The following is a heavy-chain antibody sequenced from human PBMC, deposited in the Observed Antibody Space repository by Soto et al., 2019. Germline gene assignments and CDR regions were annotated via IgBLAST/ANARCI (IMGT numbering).Heavy chain of an antibody. CDR3: ARGSTRYYYGMDV. D-gene: IGHD2-2*01. CDR1: GYTFTRYG. CDR2: ISAYNGNT. J-gene: IGHJ6*02. V-gene: IGHV1-18*01. Sequence: ASVKGACKASGYTFTRYGISWVRQAPGQGLEWMGWISAYNGNTNYAQKLQGRVTMTTDTSTSTAYMELRSLRSDDTAVYYCARGSTRYYYGMDVWGQGTTVTVSS.